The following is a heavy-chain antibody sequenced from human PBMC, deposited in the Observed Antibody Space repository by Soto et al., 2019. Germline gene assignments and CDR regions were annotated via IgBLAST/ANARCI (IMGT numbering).Heavy chain of an antibody. V-gene: IGHV3-7*01. CDR3: AREDYDFWSGSLDY. D-gene: IGHD3-3*01. CDR1: GFTFSSYW. J-gene: IGHJ4*02. CDR2: IKQDGSEK. Sequence: PGGSLSLSCAASGFTFSSYWMSWVRQAPGKGLEWVANIKQDGSEKYYVDSVKGRFTISRDNAKNSLYLQMNSLRAEDTAVYYCAREDYDFWSGSLDYWGQGTLVTASS.